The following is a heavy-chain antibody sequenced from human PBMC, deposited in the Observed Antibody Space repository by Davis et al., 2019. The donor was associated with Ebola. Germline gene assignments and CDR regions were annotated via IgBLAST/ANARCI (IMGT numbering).Heavy chain of an antibody. CDR2: INPSGGST. Sequence: AASVKVSCKASGYTFTSYYMHWVRQAPGQGLEWMGIINPSGGSTSYAQKFQERVTITRGMSTSTAYMELSSLRSEDTAVYYCAAGAEAGSFYYYYGMDVWGQGTTVTVSS. D-gene: IGHD6-13*01. CDR1: GYTFTSYY. V-gene: IGHV1-46*01. J-gene: IGHJ6*02. CDR3: AAGAEAGSFYYYYGMDV.